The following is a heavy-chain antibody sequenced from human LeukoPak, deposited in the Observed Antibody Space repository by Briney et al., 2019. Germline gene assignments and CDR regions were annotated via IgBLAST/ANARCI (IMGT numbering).Heavy chain of an antibody. D-gene: IGHD2-2*01. CDR3: ARSVPAAIGSWFDP. CDR1: GYTFTSYG. Sequence: GASVKVSCKASGYTFTSYGISWVRQAPGQGLEWMGWISPNSGGTNYAQKFQGWVTMTRDTSISTAYTELGRLRSDDTAVYYCARSVPAAIGSWFDPWGQGTLVTVSS. J-gene: IGHJ5*02. CDR2: ISPNSGGT. V-gene: IGHV1-2*04.